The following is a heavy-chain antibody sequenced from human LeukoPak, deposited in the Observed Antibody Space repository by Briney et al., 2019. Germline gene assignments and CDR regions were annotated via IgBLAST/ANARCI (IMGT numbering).Heavy chain of an antibody. CDR2: IYTSGST. V-gene: IGHV4-4*07. Sequence: SETLSLTCTVSGGSISSYYWSWIRQPAGKVLEWIGRIYTSGSTNYNPSLKSRVTMSVDTSKNQFSLKLSSVTAADTAVYYCARGYSSMGYYYMDVWGKGTTVTISS. CDR3: ARGYSSMGYYYMDV. J-gene: IGHJ6*03. D-gene: IGHD5-18*01. CDR1: GGSISSYY.